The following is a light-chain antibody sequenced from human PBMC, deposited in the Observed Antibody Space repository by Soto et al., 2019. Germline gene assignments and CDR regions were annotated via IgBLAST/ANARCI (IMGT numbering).Light chain of an antibody. Sequence: QSVLTQPVSVSGSPGQALTIFCTGTSSDVGSYNLVSWYQQHPGKAPKLMIYEVSKRPSGVSNRFSGSKSGNTASLTISGLQAEDEADYYCCSYAGSSNFDVFGTGTKSPS. CDR2: EVS. CDR1: SSDVGSYNL. V-gene: IGLV2-23*02. J-gene: IGLJ1*01. CDR3: CSYAGSSNFDV.